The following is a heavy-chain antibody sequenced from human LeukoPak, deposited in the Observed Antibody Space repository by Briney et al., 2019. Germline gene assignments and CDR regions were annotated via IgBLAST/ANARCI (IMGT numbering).Heavy chain of an antibody. Sequence: SVKVSCKASGGTVSSYAISWVRQAPGQGLEWMGGIIPILGIANYAQKFQGRVTITADQSTSPAYMALSSLRSEDTAVYYCARAIVVVPAAMPAYAHIDYWGQGPLVPVSP. J-gene: IGHJ4*02. D-gene: IGHD2-2*01. CDR1: GGTVSSYA. CDR3: ARAIVVVPAAMPAYAHIDY. CDR2: IIPILGIA. V-gene: IGHV1-69*04.